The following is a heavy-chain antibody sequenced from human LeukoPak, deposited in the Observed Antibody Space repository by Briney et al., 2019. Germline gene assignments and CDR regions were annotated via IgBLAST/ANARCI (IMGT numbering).Heavy chain of an antibody. CDR3: ARHPANWNPGWFDP. Sequence: TGGSLRLSCGASGFTLSTHSVNWVRQAPGKGLEWVASIRKTTNYIYYADSIKGRFTISRDDAKNSLYLQMNRLRADDTAVYYCARHPANWNPGWFDPWGQGTLVVVSS. V-gene: IGHV3-21*01. CDR2: IRKTTNYI. J-gene: IGHJ5*02. CDR1: GFTLSTHS. D-gene: IGHD1-1*01.